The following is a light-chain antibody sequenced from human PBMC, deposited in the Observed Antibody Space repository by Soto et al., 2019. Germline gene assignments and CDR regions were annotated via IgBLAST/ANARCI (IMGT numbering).Light chain of an antibody. Sequence: DIPMTQSPSTLSASVGDRVTITCRASQRISSWLAWYQQKPGKAPKLLIYDASSLESGVPSRFSGSGSGTEFTLTISSLQPDDFATYYCQQYNSSPLTFGGGTKVEIK. CDR2: DAS. CDR3: QQYNSSPLT. CDR1: QRISSW. J-gene: IGKJ4*01. V-gene: IGKV1-5*01.